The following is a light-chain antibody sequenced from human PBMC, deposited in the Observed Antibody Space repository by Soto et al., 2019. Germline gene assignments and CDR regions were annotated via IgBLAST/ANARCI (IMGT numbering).Light chain of an antibody. CDR1: QNMRAS. Sequence: DIPMTQSPPSLSASIGDRVTLTCRASQNMRASVSWFQQKPGKAPKLLIFHSTTLQTGVPSRFSGSESGAEFTLTINSLQPDDFATYFCLQSRSLPLTFGGGTRVDFK. J-gene: IGKJ4*01. V-gene: IGKV1-39*01. CDR2: HST. CDR3: LQSRSLPLT.